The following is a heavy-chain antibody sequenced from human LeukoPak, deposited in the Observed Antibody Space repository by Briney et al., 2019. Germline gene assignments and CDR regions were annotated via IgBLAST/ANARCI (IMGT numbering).Heavy chain of an antibody. Sequence: GGSLRLSCAASGFTFSDYYMSWLRQAPGKGLEWISYISNSGSNIYYADSVKGRFTMSRDNAKNSLYLQMNSLRAEDTAVYYCARVRGSYANDYWGQGTLVTVSS. J-gene: IGHJ4*02. V-gene: IGHV3-11*04. CDR3: ARVRGSYANDY. CDR1: GFTFSDYY. CDR2: ISNSGSNI. D-gene: IGHD3-10*01.